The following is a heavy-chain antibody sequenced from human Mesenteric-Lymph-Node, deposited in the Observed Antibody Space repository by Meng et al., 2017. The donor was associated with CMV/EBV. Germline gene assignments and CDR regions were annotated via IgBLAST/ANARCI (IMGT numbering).Heavy chain of an antibody. CDR2: INSDGSST. CDR1: GFTFSTYW. CDR3: ARDAYCSSTSCSFYYFYYGMDV. Sequence: GESLKISCAGSGFTFSTYWMHWVRQAPGKGLVWVSRINSDGSSTSYADSVKGRFTISRDNAKNTLYLQLNSLRAEDTAVYYCARDAYCSSTSCSFYYFYYGMDVWGLGTTVTVSS. V-gene: IGHV3-74*01. D-gene: IGHD2-2*01. J-gene: IGHJ6*02.